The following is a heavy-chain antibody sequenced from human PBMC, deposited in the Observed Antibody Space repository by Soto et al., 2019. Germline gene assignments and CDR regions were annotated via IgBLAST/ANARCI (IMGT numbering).Heavy chain of an antibody. Sequence: QAQLVQSGAEVKTPGASVKVSCKTSAYAFNTYAINWVRQAPGQGLEWLGSIFPYTGDTHYSQNLQARVTMTADTSTNTAYMEMTTLTSDDTAVYYCARGGFSSSWRLDFWGRGTLVTVSS. V-gene: IGHV1-18*04. CDR3: ARGGFSSSWRLDF. J-gene: IGHJ4*02. D-gene: IGHD6-13*01. CDR1: AYAFNTYA. CDR2: IFPYTGDT.